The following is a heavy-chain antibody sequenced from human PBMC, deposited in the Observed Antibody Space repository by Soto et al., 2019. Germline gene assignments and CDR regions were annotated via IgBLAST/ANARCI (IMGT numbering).Heavy chain of an antibody. Sequence: SVKVSCKASGVTFTASAVQWVRQARGQRLEWIGWIVVGSGKTNYAENFRERVTITRDTSTSTAYMEVTGLRSEDTAVYYCAGGGYATFLYYPSSYYYGMDVWGQGTTVTVSS. CDR2: IVVGSGKT. CDR3: AGGGYATFLYYPSSYYYGMDV. J-gene: IGHJ6*02. CDR1: GVTFTASA. V-gene: IGHV1-58*01. D-gene: IGHD3-22*01.